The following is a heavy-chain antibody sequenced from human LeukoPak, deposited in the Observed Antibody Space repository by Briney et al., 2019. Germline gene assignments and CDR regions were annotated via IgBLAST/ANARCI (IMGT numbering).Heavy chain of an antibody. CDR3: TPGPWELPQP. CDR2: IKSKTDSGTT. V-gene: IGHV3-15*01. J-gene: IGHJ1*01. D-gene: IGHD1-26*01. CDR1: GFTFSNAW. Sequence: GGSLRLSCAASGFTFSNAWMSWVRQAPGKGLEWVGRIKSKTDSGTTDYAAPVKSRFTISRDYSKNTLYMQMNTLKTADTSRDYCTPGPWELPQPWGQGTLVTVSS.